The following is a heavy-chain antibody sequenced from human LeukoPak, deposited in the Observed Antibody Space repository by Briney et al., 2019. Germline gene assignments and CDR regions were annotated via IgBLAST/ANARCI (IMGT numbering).Heavy chain of an antibody. V-gene: IGHV3-20*04. Sequence: GGSLRLSCAASGFTFDDYGMSWVRQAPGKGLEWVSGINWNGGSTGYADSVKGRFTISRDNAKNSLYLQMNSLRAEDTAVYYCARDLAVGATISIDYWGQGTLVTVSS. J-gene: IGHJ4*02. CDR3: ARDLAVGATISIDY. CDR2: INWNGGST. CDR1: GFTFDDYG. D-gene: IGHD1-26*01.